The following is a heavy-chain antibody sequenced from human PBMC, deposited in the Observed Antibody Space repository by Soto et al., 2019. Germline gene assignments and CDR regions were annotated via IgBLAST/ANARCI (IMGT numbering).Heavy chain of an antibody. Sequence: QVQLVQSGAEVKKPGASVKVSCKASGYTFTSYDINWVRQATGQGLEWMGWMNPNSGNTGDAQKFKVRVTMTRNTSMSTAYMELSSLRAEDTAVYYCAREKVGAVDYWGQGTLVTVSS. CDR2: MNPNSGNT. CDR1: GYTFTSYD. V-gene: IGHV1-8*01. CDR3: AREKVGAVDY. D-gene: IGHD1-26*01. J-gene: IGHJ4*02.